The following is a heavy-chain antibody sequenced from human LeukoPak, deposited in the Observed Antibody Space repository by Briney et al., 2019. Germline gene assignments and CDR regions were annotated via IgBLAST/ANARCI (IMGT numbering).Heavy chain of an antibody. V-gene: IGHV4-4*07. CDR2: IYTSGST. CDR1: GGSISSYY. Sequence: SETLCLTCTVSGGSISSYYWSWIRQPAGKGLEWIRRIYTSGSTNYNPSLKSRVTMSVDTSKNQFSLKLSSVTAADTAVYYCARDHCCTNGAPIGPWGQGTLVTVSS. CDR3: ARDHCCTNGAPIGP. D-gene: IGHD2-8*01. J-gene: IGHJ5*02.